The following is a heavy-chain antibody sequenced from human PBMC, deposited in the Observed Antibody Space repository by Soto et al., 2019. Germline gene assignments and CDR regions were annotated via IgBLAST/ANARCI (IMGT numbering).Heavy chain of an antibody. CDR3: AKLPPYYYGSGSYLDY. Sequence: GGSLRLSCAASGFTFSSYAMSWVRQSPGKGLEWVSAISGSGGSTYYADSVKGRFTISRDNSKNTLYLQMNSLRAEDTAVYYCAKLPPYYYGSGSYLDYWGQGTLVTVSS. J-gene: IGHJ4*02. V-gene: IGHV3-23*01. CDR1: GFTFSSYA. CDR2: ISGSGGST. D-gene: IGHD3-10*01.